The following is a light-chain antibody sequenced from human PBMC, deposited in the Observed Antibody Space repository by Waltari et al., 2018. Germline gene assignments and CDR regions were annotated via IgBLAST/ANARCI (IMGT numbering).Light chain of an antibody. CDR1: QSISNY. V-gene: IGKV3-15*01. CDR2: GAS. Sequence: EIVMTQSPATLSVSPGERVTLSCKSSQSISNYLAWYQQTSGQGPRLLIYGASTRATSIPARFSGSESGTEFTLTISGLQSEDSAIYYCQQYYNWPYTFGQGTKVEIK. CDR3: QQYYNWPYT. J-gene: IGKJ2*01.